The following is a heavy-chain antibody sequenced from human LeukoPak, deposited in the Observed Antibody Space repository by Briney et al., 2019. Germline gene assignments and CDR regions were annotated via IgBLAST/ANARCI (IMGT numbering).Heavy chain of an antibody. V-gene: IGHV1-2*02. CDR2: INPNSGGT. CDR1: GYTFTGYY. Sequence: GASVRVSCKASGYTFTGYYMHWVRQAPGQGLEWMGWINPNSGGTNYAQKFQGRVTMTRDTSISTAYMELSRLRSDDTAVYYCARVAPHRRLSSGWYYFDYWGQGALVTVSS. J-gene: IGHJ4*02. D-gene: IGHD6-19*01. CDR3: ARVAPHRRLSSGWYYFDY.